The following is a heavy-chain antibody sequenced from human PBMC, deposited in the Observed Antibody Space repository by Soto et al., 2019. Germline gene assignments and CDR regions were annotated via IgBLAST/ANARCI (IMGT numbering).Heavy chain of an antibody. Sequence: WIGSIYYSGSTYYNPSLKSRVTISVDTSKNQFSLKLSSVTAADTAVYYCARRGYYDFWSGYYTLSYFDYWGQGTLVTSPQ. CDR3: ARRGYYDFWSGYYTLSYFDY. D-gene: IGHD3-3*01. J-gene: IGHJ4*02. V-gene: IGHV4-39*01. CDR2: IYYSGST.